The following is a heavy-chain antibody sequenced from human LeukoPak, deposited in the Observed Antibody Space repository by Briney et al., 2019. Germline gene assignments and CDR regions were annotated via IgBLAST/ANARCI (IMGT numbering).Heavy chain of an antibody. J-gene: IGHJ4*02. D-gene: IGHD1-26*01. CDR1: GFSFSTYA. V-gene: IGHV3-23*01. CDR2: ISGSGGDT. CDR3: ARATGSYYSLGY. Sequence: GGSLRLSCAASGFSFSTYAMTWVRQAPGKGLEWVSTISGSGGDTYSADSVKGRFTISRDNAKNTLYLQMNSLRAEDTAVYYCARATGSYYSLGYWGQGTLVTVSS.